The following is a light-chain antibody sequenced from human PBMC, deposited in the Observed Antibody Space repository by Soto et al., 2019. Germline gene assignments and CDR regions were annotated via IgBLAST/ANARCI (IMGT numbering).Light chain of an antibody. CDR3: QSYDSSLSGVV. J-gene: IGLJ2*01. V-gene: IGLV1-40*01. CDR1: SSNIGAGYD. CDR2: GNS. Sequence: QAVVTQPPSVSGAPGQRVTISCTGSSSNIGAGYDVHWYQQLPGTAPKVLIYGNSNRPSGVPDRFSGSKSGTSASLAITGLQAEDEADYNCQSYDSSLSGVVFGGGTKLTVL.